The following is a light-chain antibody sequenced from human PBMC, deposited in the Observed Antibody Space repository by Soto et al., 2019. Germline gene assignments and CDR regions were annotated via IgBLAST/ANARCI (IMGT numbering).Light chain of an antibody. CDR2: DVN. CDR1: SSDIGGYNY. CDR3: TSQTRYVTRVV. J-gene: IGLJ3*02. Sequence: QSALTQPASVSGSPGQSITISCTGTSSDIGGYNYVSWYQHRPGTAPKLIIFDVNNRPSGVSPRFSGSKSGYTASLTISGLQAEDEADYYCTSQTRYVTRVVFGGGTQLTVL. V-gene: IGLV2-14*03.